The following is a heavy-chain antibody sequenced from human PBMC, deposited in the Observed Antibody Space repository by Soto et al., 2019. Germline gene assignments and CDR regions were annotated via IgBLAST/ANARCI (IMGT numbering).Heavy chain of an antibody. J-gene: IGHJ3*01. D-gene: IGHD1-26*01. V-gene: IGHV1-18*01. CDR1: GYTFTSYG. CDR3: AREGAPDAFDV. CDR2: ISAYNGDT. Sequence: SSVKASCKASGYTFTSYGISWVRQAPGQGLEWMGWISAYNGDTNYAQKFQDRVTMTRDTSTSTVYLDLTSPRFDDTAVYYCAREGAPDAFDVWGQGTLVTVSS.